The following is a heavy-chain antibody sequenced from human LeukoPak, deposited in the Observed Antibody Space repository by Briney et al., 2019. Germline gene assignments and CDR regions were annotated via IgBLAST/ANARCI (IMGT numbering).Heavy chain of an antibody. CDR1: GGSISSYY. J-gene: IGHJ4*02. CDR3: ARGSKAAPGTFDY. D-gene: IGHD6-13*01. V-gene: IGHV4-59*01. Sequence: SETLSLTCTVSGGSISSYYWSWIRQPPGKGLEWIGYIYYTGSTDYNPSLKSRVAISIDTSKNQFSLKLSSVTAADTAVYYCARGSKAAPGTFDYWGQGTLVTVSS. CDR2: IYYTGST.